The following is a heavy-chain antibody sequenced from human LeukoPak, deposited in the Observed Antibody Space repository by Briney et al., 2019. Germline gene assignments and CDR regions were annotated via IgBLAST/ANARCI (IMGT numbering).Heavy chain of an antibody. Sequence: GGSLRLSCAASGFIFDDFAMHWVRQGPEKGLEWVSVNTWDGDGSYYADSVKGRFAIFRDNSTNSLYLQMNSLRPEDTALYYCVKDLFSYGSGLFDSWGQGTHVTVSS. V-gene: IGHV3-43D*03. J-gene: IGHJ4*02. CDR2: NTWDGDGS. CDR1: GFIFDDFA. CDR3: VKDLFSYGSGLFDS. D-gene: IGHD6-19*01.